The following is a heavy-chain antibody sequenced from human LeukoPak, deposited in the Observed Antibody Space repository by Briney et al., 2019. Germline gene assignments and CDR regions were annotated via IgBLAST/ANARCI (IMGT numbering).Heavy chain of an antibody. Sequence: PGGSLRLSCAASGFTFSSYGMHWVRHAPGKGLERVAVISYDGSNKYYADSVKGRFTISRDNSKNTLYLQMNSLRAEDTAVYYCAKDWYYDSSGRPDYWGQGTLVTVSS. CDR2: ISYDGSNK. J-gene: IGHJ4*02. V-gene: IGHV3-30*18. CDR3: AKDWYYDSSGRPDY. D-gene: IGHD3-22*01. CDR1: GFTFSSYG.